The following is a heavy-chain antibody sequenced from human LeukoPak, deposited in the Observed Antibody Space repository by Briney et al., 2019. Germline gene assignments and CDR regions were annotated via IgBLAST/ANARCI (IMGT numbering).Heavy chain of an antibody. J-gene: IGHJ1*01. CDR3: AGETCGGDCYPEYFQY. CDR2: IKQDGSEK. V-gene: IGHV3-7*05. D-gene: IGHD2-21*02. Sequence: GGSLRLSCAASGFTFSSYWMSWVRQAPGKGLEWVANIKQDGSEKYYVDSVKGRFTISRDNAKNSLYLQMNSLRAEDTAVYYCAGETCGGDCYPEYFQYWGQGTLVTVSS. CDR1: GFTFSSYW.